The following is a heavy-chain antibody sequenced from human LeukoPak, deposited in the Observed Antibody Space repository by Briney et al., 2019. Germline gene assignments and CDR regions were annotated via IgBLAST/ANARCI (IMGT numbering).Heavy chain of an antibody. CDR2: INPNSGGT. CDR1: GYTFTVYY. D-gene: IGHD2-21*02. V-gene: IGHV1-2*06. CDR3: ARDGKETADRNTALDY. Sequence: ASVKVSSKASGYTFTVYYIHWGRQAPGQGLEWMGRINPNSGGTNYAQMYQGRVTMTRDTSISTAYIELSRLSSDDTAVYYCARDGKETADRNTALDYWGQGSLVTVSS. J-gene: IGHJ4*02.